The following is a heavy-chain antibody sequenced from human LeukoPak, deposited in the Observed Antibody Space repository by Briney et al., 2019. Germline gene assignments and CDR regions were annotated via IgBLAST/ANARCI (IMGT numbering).Heavy chain of an antibody. CDR2: INSDGSST. CDR1: GFTFSSYW. CDR3: ARMPGMAVAATRSLDI. D-gene: IGHD6-19*01. V-gene: IGHV3-74*01. Sequence: GGSLRLSCAASGFTFSSYWMHWVRQAPGKGLVWVSRINSDGSSTSYADSVKGRFTISRDNAKNTLYLQMNSLRAEDTAVYYCARMPGMAVAATRSLDIWGQGTMVTVSS. J-gene: IGHJ3*02.